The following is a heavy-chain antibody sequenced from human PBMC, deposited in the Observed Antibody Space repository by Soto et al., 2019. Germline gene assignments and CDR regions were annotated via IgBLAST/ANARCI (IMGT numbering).Heavy chain of an antibody. Sequence: PGGSLRLSCAAPGFTFSRSGMHWFRQAPGKGLEWVAVISYDGSNKFYADSVKGRFTISRDNFRNTLYLQMNSLRAEDTAVYYCAKEFHSWNYFDYWGQGTLVTVSS. CDR1: GFTFSRSG. J-gene: IGHJ4*02. D-gene: IGHD1-20*01. CDR2: ISYDGSNK. V-gene: IGHV3-30*18. CDR3: AKEFHSWNYFDY.